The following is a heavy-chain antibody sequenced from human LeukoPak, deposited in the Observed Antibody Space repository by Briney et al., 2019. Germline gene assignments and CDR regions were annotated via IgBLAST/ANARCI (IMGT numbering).Heavy chain of an antibody. CDR3: AAGGGWDPSFGVVTHIDA. V-gene: IGHV3-74*01. Sequence: GSLRLSCFTSGFTFSGYWMHWVRQGPEKGLELVSRIDNDGHGIIYADSVKGRFTTSRDNVKNTLYMQMNSLRVEDTAVYYCAAGGGWDPSFGVVTHIDAWGKGTTVVVS. CDR2: IDNDGHGI. CDR1: GFTFSGYW. J-gene: IGHJ6*03. D-gene: IGHD3-3*01.